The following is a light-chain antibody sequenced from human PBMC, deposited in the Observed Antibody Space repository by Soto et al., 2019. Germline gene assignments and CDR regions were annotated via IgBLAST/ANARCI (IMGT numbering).Light chain of an antibody. J-gene: IGKJ5*01. CDR3: RAIT. V-gene: IGKV3-11*01. CDR1: QSISSY. CDR2: DAS. Sequence: EIVFTQSPSTLSLSPGERATLSCRASQSISSYLAWYQQKPGQAPRLLIYDASNRATGIPARFSGSGSGTDFTLTISSLEPEDFAVYSCRAITFGQGTRLEI.